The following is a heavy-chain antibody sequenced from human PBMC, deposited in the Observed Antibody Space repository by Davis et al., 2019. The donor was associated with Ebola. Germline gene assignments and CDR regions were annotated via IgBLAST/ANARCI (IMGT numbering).Heavy chain of an antibody. CDR1: GGTFSSYA. V-gene: IGHV1-69*13. J-gene: IGHJ5*02. CDR2: IIPIFGTA. CDR3: ARDLGEIVLRGWFDP. Sequence: AASVKVSCKASGGTFSSYAISWVRQAPGQGLEWMGGIIPIFGTANYAQKFQGRVTITADESTSTAYMELSSLRSEDTAVYYCARDLGEIVLRGWFDPWGQGTLVTVSS. D-gene: IGHD3-10*01.